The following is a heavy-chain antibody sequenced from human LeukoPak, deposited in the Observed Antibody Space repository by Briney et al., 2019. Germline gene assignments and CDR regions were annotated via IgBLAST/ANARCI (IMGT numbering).Heavy chain of an antibody. V-gene: IGHV3-21*01. Sequence: PGRSLRLSCAASGFTFSSYSMNWVRQAPGKGLEWVSSISSSSSYIYYADSVKGRFTISRDNAKNSLYLQMNSLRAEDTAVYHCARDVTGTDAFDIWGQGTMVTVSS. CDR3: ARDVTGTDAFDI. CDR1: GFTFSSYS. J-gene: IGHJ3*02. D-gene: IGHD1-20*01. CDR2: ISSSSSYI.